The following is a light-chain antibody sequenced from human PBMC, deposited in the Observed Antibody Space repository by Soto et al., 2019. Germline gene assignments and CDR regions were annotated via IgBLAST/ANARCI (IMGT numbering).Light chain of an antibody. J-gene: IGKJ1*01. Sequence: PGKRATLSCRASQSVSGTYLAWYQQKPGQAPGLLIYAASSRATGIPDKFSGSGSGTDFTLTISRLEPEDFAVYYCQHYGSSLWTFGPGTKVEIK. CDR3: QHYGSSLWT. CDR2: AAS. CDR1: QSVSGTY. V-gene: IGKV3-20*01.